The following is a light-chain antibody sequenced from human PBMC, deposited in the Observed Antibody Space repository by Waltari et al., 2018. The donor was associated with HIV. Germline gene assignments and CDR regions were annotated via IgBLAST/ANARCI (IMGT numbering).Light chain of an antibody. CDR2: DTY. Sequence: QSVLTHPPSVSAAPGQKVTIPCSGGSFNIGTTSDSSYQQVPGTAPKLLIYDTYNRPSGIPDRFSGSKSATSATLVIDGLQTGDEADYYCAAWDSSLSVAVFGGGTQVTVL. CDR3: AAWDSSLSVAV. CDR1: SFNIGTTS. J-gene: IGLJ3*02. V-gene: IGLV1-51*01.